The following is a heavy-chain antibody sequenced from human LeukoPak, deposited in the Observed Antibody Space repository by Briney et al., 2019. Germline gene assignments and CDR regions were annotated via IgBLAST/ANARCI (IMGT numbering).Heavy chain of an antibody. J-gene: IGHJ6*03. CDR1: GGSISSYY. CDR3: ARDSFRAVGYYYYMDV. Sequence: SETLSLTCTVSGGSISSYYWSWIRQPPGKGLEWIGYIYYSGSTNYNPSLKSRVTISVDTSKNQFSLKLSSVTAADTAVYYCARDSFRAVGYYYYMDVWGKGTTVTVSS. D-gene: IGHD6-19*01. V-gene: IGHV4-59*01. CDR2: IYYSGST.